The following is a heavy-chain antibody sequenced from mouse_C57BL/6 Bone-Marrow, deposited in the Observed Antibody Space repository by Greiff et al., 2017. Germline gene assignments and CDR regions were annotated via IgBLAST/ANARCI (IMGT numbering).Heavy chain of an antibody. CDR2: IDPENGDT. CDR1: GFNIKDDY. V-gene: IGHV14-4*01. J-gene: IGHJ2*01. Sequence: DVKLQESGAELVRPGASVKLSCTASGFNIKDDYMHWVKQRPEQGLEWIGWIDPENGDTEYASKFQGKATITADTSSNPAYLQLSSLTSEDTAVYYCTTVLYPYYFDYWGQGTTLTVSS. CDR3: TTVLYPYYFDY. D-gene: IGHD2-12*01.